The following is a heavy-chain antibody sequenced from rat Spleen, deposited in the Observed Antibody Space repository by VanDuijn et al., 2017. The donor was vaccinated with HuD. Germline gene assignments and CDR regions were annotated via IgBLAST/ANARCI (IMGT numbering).Heavy chain of an antibody. CDR3: ARQNNWDY. CDR1: GFSLTSNG. Sequence: QVQLKESGPGLMQPSETLSLTCTVSGFSLTSNGVGWVRQPLGKGLVWMGTIWDGGSTNYNSAVQSRLSISRATYKSQVFLKRNSLHPEDTGTYYCARQNNWDYWGQGVMVTVSS. V-gene: IGHV2-72*01. D-gene: IGHD1-10*01. J-gene: IGHJ2*01. CDR2: IWDGGST.